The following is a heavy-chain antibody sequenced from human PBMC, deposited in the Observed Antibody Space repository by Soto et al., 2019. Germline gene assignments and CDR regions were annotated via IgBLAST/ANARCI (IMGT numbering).Heavy chain of an antibody. Sequence: QVQLVQSGAEVKKPGASVKVSCKASGYTFTSYAINWVRQATGQGLEWMGWMNPNSGNTGYAQKFQGRVTMTRNTSISTAYMELSSLRSEDTAVYYCARKPRNYYYYGMDVWGQGTTVTVSS. CDR2: MNPNSGNT. J-gene: IGHJ6*02. CDR1: GYTFTSYA. CDR3: ARKPRNYYYYGMDV. V-gene: IGHV1-8*01.